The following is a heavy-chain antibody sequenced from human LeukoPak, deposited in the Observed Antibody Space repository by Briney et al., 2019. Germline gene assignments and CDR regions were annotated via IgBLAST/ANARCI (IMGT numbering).Heavy chain of an antibody. CDR1: GFTFSDYY. J-gene: IGHJ6*02. CDR2: ISNSGSTI. CDR3: ASPEMARDGTYAMDV. D-gene: IGHD5-24*01. V-gene: IGHV3-11*01. Sequence: GGSLRLSCAASGFTFSDYYMSWIRQAPGKGLEWVSYISNSGSTIYYADSVKGRFTISRDNSKSTLYLQMNSLRAEDTAVYYCASPEMARDGTYAMDVWGQGTTVTVSS.